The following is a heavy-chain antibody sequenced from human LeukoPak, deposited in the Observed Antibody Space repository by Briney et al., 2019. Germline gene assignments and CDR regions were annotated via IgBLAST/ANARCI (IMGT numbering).Heavy chain of an antibody. CDR3: ARATPELELGWFDP. J-gene: IGHJ5*02. V-gene: IGHV1-2*02. D-gene: IGHD1-7*01. CDR2: INPNSGGT. CDR1: GYTFTGYY. Sequence: ASVKVSCKASGYTFTGYYMHWVRQAPGQGLEWMGWINPNSGGTNYAQKFQGRVTMTRDTSISTAYMELSRLRSDDTAVYYCARATPELELGWFDPWGQGTLVTVSS.